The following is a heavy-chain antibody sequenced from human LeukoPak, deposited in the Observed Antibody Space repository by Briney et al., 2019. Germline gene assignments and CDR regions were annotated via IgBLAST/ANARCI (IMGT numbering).Heavy chain of an antibody. J-gene: IGHJ3*02. CDR2: VNWNGGST. CDR1: GFTFDDYG. Sequence: GGSLRLSCAASGFTFDDYGMSWVRQAPGKGLEWVSGVNWNGGSTGYADSVKGRFTISRDNAKNSLHLQMNSLRAEDTALYYCARRYYDFWSGYLQEGAFDIWGQGTMVTVSS. D-gene: IGHD3-3*01. CDR3: ARRYYDFWSGYLQEGAFDI. V-gene: IGHV3-20*04.